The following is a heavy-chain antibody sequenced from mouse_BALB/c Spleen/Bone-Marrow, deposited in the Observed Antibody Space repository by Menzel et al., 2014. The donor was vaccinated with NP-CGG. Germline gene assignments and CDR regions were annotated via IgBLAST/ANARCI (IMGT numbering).Heavy chain of an antibody. Sequence: VKLMESGPGLVAPPQSLSITCTVSGFSLTSYGVHWVRQPPGKGLEWLGVIWAGGSTNYNSALMSRLSISKDNSKSQVFLKMNSLQTDDTAMYYCARDYYGSLYAMDYWGQGTSVTVSS. J-gene: IGHJ4*01. CDR1: GFSLTSYG. D-gene: IGHD1-1*01. V-gene: IGHV2-9*02. CDR2: IWAGGST. CDR3: ARDYYGSLYAMDY.